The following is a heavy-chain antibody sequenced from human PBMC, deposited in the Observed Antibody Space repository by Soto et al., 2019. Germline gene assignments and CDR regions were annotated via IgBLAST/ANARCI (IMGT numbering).Heavy chain of an antibody. CDR2: ISSSGSTI. Sequence: EVQLVESGGGLVKPGGSLRLSCAASGFTFSSYEMNWVRQAPGKGXXWVSYISSSGSTIYYADSVKGRFTISRDNAKNSLYLQMNSLRAEDTAVXXXXXXXXXXXXDXFDIWGQGTMVTVSS. V-gene: IGHV3-48*03. J-gene: IGHJ3*02. CDR3: XXXXXXXXXDXFDI. CDR1: GFTFSSYE.